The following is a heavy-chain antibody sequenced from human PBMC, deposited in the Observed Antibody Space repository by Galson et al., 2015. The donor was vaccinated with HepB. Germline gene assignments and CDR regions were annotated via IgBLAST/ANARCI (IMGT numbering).Heavy chain of an antibody. CDR3: AREGTSLKNFDY. V-gene: IGHV1-46*01. J-gene: IGHJ4*02. CDR1: GYTLASYY. CDR2: ITPSDDGT. Sequence: SVKVSCKASGYTLASYYMHWVRQAPGQGLEWMGQITPSDDGTRYAQKFQGRVTMTIDTSTSTVYMEFSSLTSEDTAVYYCAREGTSLKNFDYWGQGTLVTVSS.